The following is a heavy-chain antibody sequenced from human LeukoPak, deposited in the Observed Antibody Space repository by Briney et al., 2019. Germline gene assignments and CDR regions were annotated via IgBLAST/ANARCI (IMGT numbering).Heavy chain of an antibody. J-gene: IGHJ6*02. CDR3: ARDLSTYYYGSGSYPRGMDV. Sequence: GGSLRLSCAASGFTVSSNYMSWVRPAPGKGLEWVSGIYSGGSTYYADSVKGRFTISRDNSKNTLYLQMNSLRAEDTAVYYCARDLSTYYYGSGSYPRGMDVWGQGTTVTVSS. D-gene: IGHD3-10*01. CDR2: IYSGGST. V-gene: IGHV3-66*01. CDR1: GFTVSSNY.